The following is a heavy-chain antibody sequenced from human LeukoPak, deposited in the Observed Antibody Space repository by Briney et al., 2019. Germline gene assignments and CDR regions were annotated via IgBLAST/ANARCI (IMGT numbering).Heavy chain of an antibody. D-gene: IGHD4/OR15-4a*01. CDR2: IYYSGST. CDR3: ARDDFGYWYFDL. V-gene: IGHV4-59*01. J-gene: IGHJ2*01. Sequence: SETLSLTCTVSGGSISSYCWSWIRQPPGKGLEWIGYIYYSGSTNYNPSLKSRVTISVDTSKNQFSLKLSSVTAADTAVYYCARDDFGYWYFDLWGRGTLVTVSS. CDR1: GGSISSYC.